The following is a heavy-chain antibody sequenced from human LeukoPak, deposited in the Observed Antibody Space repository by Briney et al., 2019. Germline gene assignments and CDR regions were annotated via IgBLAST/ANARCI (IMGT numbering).Heavy chain of an antibody. V-gene: IGHV4-61*02. CDR2: IYTSGST. J-gene: IGHJ5*02. D-gene: IGHD5-18*01. Sequence: PSETLSLTCTVSGGSISSGSYYWSWIRQPAGKGLEWIGRIYTSGSTNYNPSLKSRVTISVDTSKNQFSLKLSSVTAADTAVYYCARLGRATAMPPGITWGQGTLVTVSS. CDR3: ARLGRATAMPPGIT. CDR1: GGSISSGSYY.